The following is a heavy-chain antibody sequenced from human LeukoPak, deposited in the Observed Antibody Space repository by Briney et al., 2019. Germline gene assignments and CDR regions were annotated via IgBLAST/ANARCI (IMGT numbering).Heavy chain of an antibody. Sequence: ASVKVSCKASGGTFSSYAISWVRQAPGQGLEWMGIINPSGGSTSYAQKFQGRVTMTRDTSTSTVYMELSSLRSEDTAVYYCARGGAAAGPLRHWGQGTLVTVSS. V-gene: IGHV1-46*01. CDR1: GGTFSSYA. D-gene: IGHD6-13*01. CDR3: ARGGAAAGPLRH. CDR2: INPSGGST. J-gene: IGHJ1*01.